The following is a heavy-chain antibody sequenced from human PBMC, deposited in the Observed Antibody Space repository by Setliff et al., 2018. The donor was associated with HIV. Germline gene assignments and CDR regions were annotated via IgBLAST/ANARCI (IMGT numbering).Heavy chain of an antibody. Sequence: GVLRLSCAASGFTFSNYWMTWVRQAPGKGLEWVANIKQDGSEKYYVDSVKGRFTISRDNAKNTLYLQMNSLRAEDTAVYYCARDRAFLEWLFGYFDYWGQGTLVTVSS. CDR3: ARDRAFLEWLFGYFDY. V-gene: IGHV3-7*01. D-gene: IGHD3-3*01. CDR1: GFTFSNYW. CDR2: IKQDGSEK. J-gene: IGHJ4*02.